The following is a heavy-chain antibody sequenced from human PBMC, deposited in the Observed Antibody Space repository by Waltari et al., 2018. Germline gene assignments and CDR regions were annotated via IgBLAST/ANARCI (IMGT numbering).Heavy chain of an antibody. V-gene: IGHV3-7*01. CDR2: ISPDGGAR. CDR1: GFIFSNYW. CDR3: VRSIDY. J-gene: IGHJ4*02. Sequence: EVHLVESGGDLVQPGGSLRLSCAASGFIFSNYWMNWVRQAPGKGLECVANISPDGGARFYVDSVKGRFSVSRDNAKNSLYLQMNTLRAEDTAVYYCVRSIDYWGQGTLVIVSS.